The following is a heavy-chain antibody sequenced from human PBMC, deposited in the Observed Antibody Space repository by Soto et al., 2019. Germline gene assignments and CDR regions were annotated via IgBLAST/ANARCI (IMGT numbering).Heavy chain of an antibody. D-gene: IGHD3-10*01. J-gene: IGHJ4*02. CDR3: AREKTGDSGIYGPYSFDY. CDR2: IYYRGST. Sequence: QVQLQESGPGLVKPSQTLSLTCTVSGGSVSSGDYYWSWIRQHPGKGLEYIGYIYYRGSTYYNPSLKSRVTISLDTSKNQFSLKLTSVTAADTAMYYCAREKTGDSGIYGPYSFDYWGQGTLVTVSS. V-gene: IGHV4-31*03. CDR1: GGSVSSGDYY.